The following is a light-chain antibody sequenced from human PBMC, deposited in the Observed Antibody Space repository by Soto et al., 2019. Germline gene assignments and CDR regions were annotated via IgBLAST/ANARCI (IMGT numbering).Light chain of an antibody. V-gene: IGKV3-20*01. J-gene: IGKJ2*01. CDR3: QQYGSSPYT. Sequence: EIVLTQSPGTLSLSPGERATLSCRASQSVSSSYLAWYQQKPGQAPRLLIYGASSRATGIPDRFSGSGSGTAFTRTISRLEPEDFAVDDCQQYGSSPYTFGQGTKLEIK. CDR1: QSVSSSY. CDR2: GAS.